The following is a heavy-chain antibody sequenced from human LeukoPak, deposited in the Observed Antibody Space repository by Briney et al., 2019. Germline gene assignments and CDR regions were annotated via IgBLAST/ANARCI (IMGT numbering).Heavy chain of an antibody. CDR2: INPNSGGT. Sequence: GASVKVSCKASGYTFTSYGISWVRQAPGQGLEWMGWINPNSGGTNYAQKFQGRVTMTRDTSISTAYMELSRLRSDDTAVYYCARERRVGATVPDYWGQGTLVTVSS. CDR3: ARERRVGATVPDY. V-gene: IGHV1-2*02. J-gene: IGHJ4*02. CDR1: GYTFTSYG. D-gene: IGHD1-26*01.